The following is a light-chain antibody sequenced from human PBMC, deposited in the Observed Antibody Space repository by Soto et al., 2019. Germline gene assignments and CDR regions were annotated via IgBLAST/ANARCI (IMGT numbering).Light chain of an antibody. Sequence: DIVMTQSPDSLAVSLGERATIHCKSSQSILFTSDNKNYLAWYQQKSGQPPRLLIYWASTRESGVPDPFSGRGSGTDLSLTISSLEAEDVAVYYCQQHYTTPRTFGQGTKVEIK. CDR3: QQHYTTPRT. CDR2: WAS. CDR1: QSILFTSDNKNY. V-gene: IGKV4-1*01. J-gene: IGKJ1*01.